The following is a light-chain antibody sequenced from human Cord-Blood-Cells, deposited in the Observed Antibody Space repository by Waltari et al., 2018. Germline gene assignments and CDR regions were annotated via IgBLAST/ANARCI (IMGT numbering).Light chain of an antibody. CDR1: SSDVGGSNY. V-gene: IGLV2-14*03. J-gene: IGLJ3*02. CDR3: SSYTSSSTWV. CDR2: DVS. Sequence: QSALTQPASVSGSPGQSITISCTGTSSDVGGSNYVSWSQQHPGKAPKHMIYDVSNRPSGVANRFSGSKSGNTASLTISGLQAEDEADYYCSSYTSSSTWVFGGVTKLTVL.